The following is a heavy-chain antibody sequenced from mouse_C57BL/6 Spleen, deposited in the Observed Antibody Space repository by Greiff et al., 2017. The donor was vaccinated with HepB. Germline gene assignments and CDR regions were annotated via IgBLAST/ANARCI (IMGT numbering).Heavy chain of an antibody. CDR1: GFTFSNYW. CDR2: IRLKSDNNAT. V-gene: IGHV6-3*01. CDR3: TGITTVVAHYYAMDY. Sequence: EVKLVESGGGLVQPGGSMKLSCVASGFTFSNYWMNWVRQSPEKGLEWVAQIRLKSDNNATHYAESVKGRFTISRDDSKSSVYLQMNNLRAEDTGIYYCTGITTVVAHYYAMDYWGQGTSVTVSS. J-gene: IGHJ4*01. D-gene: IGHD1-1*01.